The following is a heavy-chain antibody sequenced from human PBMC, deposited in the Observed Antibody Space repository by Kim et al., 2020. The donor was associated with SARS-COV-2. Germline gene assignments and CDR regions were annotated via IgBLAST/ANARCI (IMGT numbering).Heavy chain of an antibody. CDR2: INPNSGGT. V-gene: IGHV1-2*02. CDR3: AADIVVVPAATGGDY. D-gene: IGHD2-2*01. CDR1: GYTFTGYY. J-gene: IGHJ4*02. Sequence: ASVKVSCKASGYTFTGYYMHWVRQAPGQGLEWMGWINPNSGGTNYAQKFQGRVTMTRDTSISTAYMELSRLRSDDTAVYYCAADIVVVPAATGGDYWGQGTLVTVSS.